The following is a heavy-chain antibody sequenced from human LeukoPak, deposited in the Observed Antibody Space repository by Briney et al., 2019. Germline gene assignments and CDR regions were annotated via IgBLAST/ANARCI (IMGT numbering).Heavy chain of an antibody. CDR3: ARSHGGYTFFFDY. J-gene: IGHJ4*02. Sequence: GGSLRLSCAVSGFTFSNYGMNWVRQAPGKGREWVANINQDGSEKSYVDSVKCRFPIFRDNAKNSLYLQMNSLRGEDTAVSYCARSHGGYTFFFDYWGQGALVTVSS. CDR2: INQDGSEK. V-gene: IGHV3-7*01. CDR1: GFTFSNYG. D-gene: IGHD4-17*01.